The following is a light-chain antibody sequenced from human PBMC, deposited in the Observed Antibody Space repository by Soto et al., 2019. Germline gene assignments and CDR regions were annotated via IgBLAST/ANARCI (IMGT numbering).Light chain of an antibody. V-gene: IGKV3-20*01. CDR3: QQYGSSGT. CDR1: QSVSTK. Sequence: EIVMTQSPATLSVSPGERATLSFRASQSVSTKLAWYKQKPGQAPRLLIYGASPRATGIPDRFSGSGSWTDFTLTISRLEPEDFAVYYCQQYGSSGTFGQGTKVDI. J-gene: IGKJ1*01. CDR2: GAS.